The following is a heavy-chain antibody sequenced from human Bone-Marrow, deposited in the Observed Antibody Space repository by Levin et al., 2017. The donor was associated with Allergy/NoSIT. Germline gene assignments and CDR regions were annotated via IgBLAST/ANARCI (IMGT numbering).Heavy chain of an antibody. CDR3: ARDKYYDTSGYLGY. Sequence: GGSLRLSCAASGFTFSDYYMSWIRQAPGKGLEWVSYISSSGSIIYYADSVKGRFTISRDNAKNSLYLQMNSLRAEDTAVYYCARDKYYDTSGYLGYWGQGTLVTVSS. CDR2: ISSSGSII. D-gene: IGHD3-22*01. J-gene: IGHJ4*02. V-gene: IGHV3-11*01. CDR1: GFTFSDYY.